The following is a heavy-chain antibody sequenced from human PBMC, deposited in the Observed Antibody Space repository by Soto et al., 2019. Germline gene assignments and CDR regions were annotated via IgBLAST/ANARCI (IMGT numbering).Heavy chain of an antibody. Sequence: SVEVSCKASGYTFTGYYMHWVRQAPGQGLEWMGWINPNSGGTNYAQKFQGRVTMTRDTSISTAYMELSRLRSDDTAVYYCAREVDIVATPGGMDVWGQGTTVTVSS. V-gene: IGHV1-2*02. CDR3: AREVDIVATPGGMDV. J-gene: IGHJ6*02. D-gene: IGHD5-12*01. CDR1: GYTFTGYY. CDR2: INPNSGGT.